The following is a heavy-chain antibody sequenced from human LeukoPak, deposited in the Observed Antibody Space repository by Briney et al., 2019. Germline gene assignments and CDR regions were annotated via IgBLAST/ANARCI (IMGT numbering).Heavy chain of an antibody. J-gene: IGHJ4*02. CDR2: ISSSSSYI. Sequence: GGSLRLSCAASGFTFSSYSMNWVRQAPGKGLEWVSSISSSSSYIYYADSVKGRFTISRDNAKNSLYLQMNSLRAEDTAVYYCARDQRRFYDILTGYYKGVDSWGQGTLVTVSS. D-gene: IGHD3-9*01. V-gene: IGHV3-21*01. CDR1: GFTFSSYS. CDR3: ARDQRRFYDILTGYYKGVDS.